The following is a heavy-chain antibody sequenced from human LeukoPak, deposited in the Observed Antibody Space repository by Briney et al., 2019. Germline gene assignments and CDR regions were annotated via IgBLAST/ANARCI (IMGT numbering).Heavy chain of an antibody. D-gene: IGHD2-15*01. J-gene: IGHJ4*02. CDR2: GSNKAYSYST. V-gene: IGHV3-72*01. CDR1: GFTLSDHY. Sequence: GGSLRLSCAASGFTLSDHYIDWVRQAPGKGLEWVGRGSNKAYSYSTKYAASVTGRFTISRDDSKNSLYLQMNSLKTEDTAFYYCARRPDCSGGSCFVDYWGQGTLVTVSS. CDR3: ARRPDCSGGSCFVDY.